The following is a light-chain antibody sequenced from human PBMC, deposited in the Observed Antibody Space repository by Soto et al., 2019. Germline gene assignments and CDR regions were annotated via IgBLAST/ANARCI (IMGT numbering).Light chain of an antibody. V-gene: IGKV1-39*01. CDR1: QSVSKY. Sequence: DIQMTQSPSSLSASVGDRVIITCRASQSVSKYLNWYQQKPGKVPTLLIYAASSLQSGVPSRFSGSGSGTELTLTITSLQHEEFATSYCQQRRDTPPLTFGQGTKVDIK. CDR2: AAS. J-gene: IGKJ1*01. CDR3: QQRRDTPPLT.